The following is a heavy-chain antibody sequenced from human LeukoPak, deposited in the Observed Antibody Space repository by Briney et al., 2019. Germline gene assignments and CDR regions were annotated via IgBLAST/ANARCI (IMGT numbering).Heavy chain of an antibody. J-gene: IGHJ4*02. CDR3: ARARREYFDY. CDR1: GGSISSSSYY. V-gene: IGHV4-39*07. CDR2: IYYSGST. Sequence: SETLSLTCTVSGGSISSSSYYWGWIRQPPGEGLEWIGSIYYSGSTYYNPSLKSRVTISVDTSKNQFSLKLSSVTAADTAVYYCARARREYFDYWGQGTLVTVSS. D-gene: IGHD1-26*01.